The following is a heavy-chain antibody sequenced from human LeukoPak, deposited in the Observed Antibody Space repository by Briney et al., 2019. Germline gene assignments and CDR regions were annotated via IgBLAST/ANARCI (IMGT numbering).Heavy chain of an antibody. J-gene: IGHJ3*02. D-gene: IGHD3-3*01. CDR2: IYYSGST. CDR3: ARHGLRFLADAFDI. V-gene: IGHV4-59*08. CDR1: GGSISSYY. Sequence: PSETLSLTCTVSGGSISSYYWSWIRQPPGKGLEWIGYIYYSGSTNYNPSLKSRVTISVDTSKNQFSLKLSSVTAADTAVYYCARHGLRFLADAFDIWGQGTMVTVSS.